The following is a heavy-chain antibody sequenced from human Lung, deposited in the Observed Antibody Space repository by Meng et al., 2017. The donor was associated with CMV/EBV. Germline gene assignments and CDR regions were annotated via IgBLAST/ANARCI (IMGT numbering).Heavy chain of an antibody. CDR3: ARDGELVTHGGDD. Sequence: SVXVSXXASGYTFTSYGISWVRQAPGQGLEWMGWISAYNGNTNYAQKFQGRVIMTTDTFTSTAYMELRSLRSDDTAVYYCARDGELVTHGGDDWGQGTLVTVSS. CDR2: ISAYNGNT. CDR1: GYTFTSYG. D-gene: IGHD3-10*01. V-gene: IGHV1-18*01. J-gene: IGHJ4*02.